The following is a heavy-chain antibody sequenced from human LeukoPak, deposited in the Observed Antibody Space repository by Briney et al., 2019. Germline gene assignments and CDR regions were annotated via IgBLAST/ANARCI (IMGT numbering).Heavy chain of an antibody. D-gene: IGHD3-10*01. Sequence: SETLSLTCTVSGGSISSYYWSWIRQPPGKGLEWIGYIYYSGTTNYNPSLKSRVTISVDTSKNQFSLKLSSLTAADTAVYYCARLGGYSDYWGQGTLVTVSS. CDR2: IYYSGTT. CDR1: GGSISSYY. J-gene: IGHJ4*02. CDR3: ARLGGYSDY. V-gene: IGHV4-59*08.